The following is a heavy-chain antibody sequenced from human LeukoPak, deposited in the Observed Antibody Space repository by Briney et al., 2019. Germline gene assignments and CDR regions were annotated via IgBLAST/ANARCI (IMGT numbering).Heavy chain of an antibody. D-gene: IGHD2-8*01. CDR1: GGTFSSYA. J-gene: IGHJ5*02. V-gene: IGHV1-69*05. Sequence: ASVKVSCKASGGTFSSYAISWVRQAPGQGLEWMGGIIPIFGTANYAQKFQGRVTITTDESTSTAYMELSSLRSEDTAVYYCARDREKMVYASWFDPWGQGTLVTVSS. CDR3: ARDREKMVYASWFDP. CDR2: IIPIFGTA.